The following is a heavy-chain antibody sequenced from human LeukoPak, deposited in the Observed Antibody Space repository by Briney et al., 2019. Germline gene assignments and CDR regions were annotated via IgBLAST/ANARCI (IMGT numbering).Heavy chain of an antibody. CDR3: AKSYNGYESKPDY. J-gene: IGHJ4*02. V-gene: IGHV3-23*01. CDR2: ISSSGGRT. Sequence: GGSLRLSCAASGFTFSSYAMSWVRQAPGKGLEWVSSISSSGGRTFYTDSVKGRFTISRDNSKITLYLQMNSLRAEDTAVYYCAKSYNGYESKPDYWGQGTLVTVSS. CDR1: GFTFSSYA. D-gene: IGHD5-12*01.